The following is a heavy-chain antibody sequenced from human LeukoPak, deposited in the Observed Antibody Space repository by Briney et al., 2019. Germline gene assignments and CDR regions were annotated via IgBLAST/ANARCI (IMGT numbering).Heavy chain of an antibody. CDR1: GFTFSSYA. CDR2: IGGSGSRAGNT. J-gene: IGHJ4*02. V-gene: IGHV3-23*01. CDR3: AKVIITGSFPDYFDN. D-gene: IGHD1-14*01. Sequence: GGSLRLSCAAAGFTFSSYAMSWVRQAPGRGLEWVSAIGGSGSRAGNTYYADSVKGRFTISRDNSKDTLYLQMNGLRAEDTAIYYCAKVIITGSFPDYFDNWGQGTLVTVSS.